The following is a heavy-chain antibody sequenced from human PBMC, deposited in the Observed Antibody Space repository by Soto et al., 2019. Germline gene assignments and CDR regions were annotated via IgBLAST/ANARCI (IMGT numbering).Heavy chain of an antibody. J-gene: IGHJ4*02. CDR1: GYSFTSYW. CDR2: IDPSDSYT. CDR3: ARHAVEPGIAADGALWFDY. V-gene: IGHV5-10-1*01. D-gene: IGHD6-13*01. Sequence: GESLKISCKGSGYSFTSYWISWVRQMPGKGLEWMGRIDPSDSYTNYSPSFQGHVTISADKSFSTAYLQWSSLKASDTAMYYCARHAVEPGIAADGALWFDYWGQGTLVTVSS.